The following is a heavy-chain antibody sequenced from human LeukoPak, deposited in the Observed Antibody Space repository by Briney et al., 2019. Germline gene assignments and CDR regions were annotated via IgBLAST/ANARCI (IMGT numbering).Heavy chain of an antibody. CDR1: GFTVSSNY. V-gene: IGHV3-66*02. CDR2: IYSGGST. J-gene: IGHJ6*02. CDR3: ATSYYYYGMDV. Sequence: GGSLRLSCAASGFTVSSNYMSWVRQAPGKGREWVSVIYSGGSTYYADSVKGRFTISRDNSKNTLYLQMNSLRAEDTAVYYCATSYYYYGMDVWGQGTTVTVSS.